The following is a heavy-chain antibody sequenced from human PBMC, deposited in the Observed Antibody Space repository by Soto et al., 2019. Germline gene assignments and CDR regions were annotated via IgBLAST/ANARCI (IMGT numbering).Heavy chain of an antibody. V-gene: IGHV3-7*01. Sequence: GGSLRLSCAASGFTFSSYWMSWVRQAPGKGLEWVANIKQDGSEKYYVDSVKGRFTISRDNAKNSLYLQMNSLRAEDTAVYYCARVKSKQLAVSIIWFDPWGKGTLVTVSS. D-gene: IGHD6-19*01. J-gene: IGHJ5*02. CDR3: ARVKSKQLAVSIIWFDP. CDR1: GFTFSSYW. CDR2: IKQDGSEK.